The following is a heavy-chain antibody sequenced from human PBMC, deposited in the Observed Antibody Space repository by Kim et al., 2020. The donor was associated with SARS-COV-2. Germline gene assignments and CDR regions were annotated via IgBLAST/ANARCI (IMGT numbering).Heavy chain of an antibody. Sequence: GGSLRLSCAASGFTFSSYAMHWVRQAPGKGLEWVAVISYDGSNKYYADSVKGRFTISRDNSKNTLYLQMNSLRAEDTAVYYCARAPGASFDYWGQGTLVTVPS. D-gene: IGHD4-17*01. V-gene: IGHV3-30-3*01. CDR1: GFTFSSYA. CDR2: ISYDGSNK. J-gene: IGHJ4*02. CDR3: ARAPGASFDY.